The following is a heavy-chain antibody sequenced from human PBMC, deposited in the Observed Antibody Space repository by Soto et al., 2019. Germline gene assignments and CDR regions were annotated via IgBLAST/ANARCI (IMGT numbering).Heavy chain of an antibody. CDR2: ISSDGSNK. D-gene: IGHD3-9*01. Sequence: QVQLVESGGGVVQPGRSLRLSCAASGFIFSSYGMHWVRQAPGKGLEWVAIISSDGSNKYYADSVKGRFTISRVNAKNTPYLQMNSLRAEDTAVYYGAKDDDILTEYYILGYWGQGTLVTVSS. CDR1: GFIFSSYG. J-gene: IGHJ4*02. V-gene: IGHV3-30*18. CDR3: AKDDDILTEYYILGY.